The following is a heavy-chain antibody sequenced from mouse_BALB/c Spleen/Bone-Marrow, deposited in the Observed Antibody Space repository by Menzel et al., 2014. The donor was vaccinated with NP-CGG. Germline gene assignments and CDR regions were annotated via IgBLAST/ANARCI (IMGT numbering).Heavy chain of an antibody. V-gene: IGHV7-3*02. CDR1: GFTFTDYY. CDR2: IRNKANGYTT. D-gene: IGHD2-4*01. Sequence: VQLKQSGGGLVQPGDSLRLSCATSGFTFTDYYMNWVRQPPGKALEWLGFIRNKANGYTTEYSASVKGRFTISRDNSQSILYLQMNTLRAEDSATYYCARDRGLTYFDYWGQGTTLTASS. J-gene: IGHJ2*01. CDR3: ARDRGLTYFDY.